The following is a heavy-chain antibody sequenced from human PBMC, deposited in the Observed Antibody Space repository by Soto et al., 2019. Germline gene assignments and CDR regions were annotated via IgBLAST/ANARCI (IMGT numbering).Heavy chain of an antibody. V-gene: IGHV4-39*02. CDR3: AKDRPRRTSGYFFDY. J-gene: IGHJ4*02. Sequence: SATLSLTCTVSGGSITSSSYYWGWIRQPPGKGLEWIGNIYYSGSTYYNPSLKSRVTISVDTSKNQFSLKLSSVTAADTALYYCAKDRPRRTSGYFFDYWGQGTPVTVSS. D-gene: IGHD1-1*01. CDR2: IYYSGST. CDR1: GGSITSSSYY.